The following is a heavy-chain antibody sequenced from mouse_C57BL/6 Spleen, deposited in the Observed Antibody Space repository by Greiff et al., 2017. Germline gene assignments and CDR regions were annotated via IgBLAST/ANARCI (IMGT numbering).Heavy chain of an antibody. CDR1: GYSFTGYY. D-gene: IGHD2-2*01. V-gene: IGHV1-42*01. CDR2: INPSTGGT. J-gene: IGHJ4*01. CDR3: ARGGGYDRIGYYYAMDY. Sequence: EVKLMESGPELVKPGASVKISCKASGYSFTGYYMNWVKQSPEKSLEWIGEINPSTGGTTYNQKFKAKATLTVDKSSSTAYMQLKSLTSEDSAVYYCARGGGYDRIGYYYAMDYWGQGTSVTVSS.